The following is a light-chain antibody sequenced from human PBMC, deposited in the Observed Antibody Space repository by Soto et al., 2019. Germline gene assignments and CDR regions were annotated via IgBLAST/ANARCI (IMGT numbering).Light chain of an antibody. CDR1: QSVSSN. Sequence: IVLTQSPATLSLSPGERATLSCRASQSVSSNLALYQQKPGQAPRLFIYSAATRATAIPARFSGSGSGTEFTLTISSLQSEDFAVYYRQHYNNWPPWTFDQGTKVDIK. J-gene: IGKJ1*01. CDR3: QHYNNWPPWT. CDR2: SAA. V-gene: IGKV3-15*01.